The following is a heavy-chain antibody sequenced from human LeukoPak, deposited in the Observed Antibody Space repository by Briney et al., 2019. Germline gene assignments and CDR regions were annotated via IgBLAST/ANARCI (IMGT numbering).Heavy chain of an antibody. CDR1: GFTFGNYA. CDR2: ITGIDSTP. V-gene: IGHV3-23*01. Sequence: PGGSLRLSCATSGFTFGNYAMTWVRQAPGKGLEWVSGITGIDSTPYYADSVKGRFTISRDNSKNTLYLQMNSLRAEDTAVYYCARGPADGTNYDYWGQGTLVTVSS. J-gene: IGHJ4*02. CDR3: ARGPADGTNYDY. D-gene: IGHD4/OR15-4a*01.